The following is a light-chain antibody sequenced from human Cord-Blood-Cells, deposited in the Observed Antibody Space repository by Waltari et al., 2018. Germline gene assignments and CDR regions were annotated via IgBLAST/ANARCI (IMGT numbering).Light chain of an antibody. Sequence: QSVLTQPPSVSGAPGQRVTIPCTGSSPNIGDGYDVHWYQQLPGTAPKLLIYGNSNRPSGVPDRFSGSKSGTSASLAITGLQAEDEADYYCQSYDSSLSGSVFGGGTKLTVL. V-gene: IGLV1-40*01. CDR2: GNS. J-gene: IGLJ2*01. CDR3: QSYDSSLSGSV. CDR1: SPNIGDGYD.